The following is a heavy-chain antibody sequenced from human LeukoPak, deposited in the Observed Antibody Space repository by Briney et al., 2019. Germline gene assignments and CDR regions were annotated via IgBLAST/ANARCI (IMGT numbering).Heavy chain of an antibody. J-gene: IGHJ4*02. CDR2: IKGDGSST. Sequence: PGGSLRLSCAASGVTFSSYWLHWVRKGPGTGLVLVSRIKGDGSSTIYADSVKGRFTISRDDSKNTLYLQTSSLRAEDTAVYYCARASTTGPNLLDHWGRGTLVTVSS. CDR1: GVTFSSYW. D-gene: IGHD4-17*01. CDR3: ARASTTGPNLLDH. V-gene: IGHV3-74*01.